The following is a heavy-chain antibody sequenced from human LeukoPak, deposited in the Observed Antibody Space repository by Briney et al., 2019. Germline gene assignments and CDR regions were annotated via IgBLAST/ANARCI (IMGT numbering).Heavy chain of an antibody. CDR1: GFTFSDTW. Sequence: GGSLRLSCAASGFTFSDTWMTWVRQAPGKGLEWVGRIKRKTDGGPTDYAAPVKGRFIISRDDSKNTVYLQMNSLKTEDTAVYYCARGGDFGVPAPLGIDAFDLWGQGTKVTVSS. CDR2: IKRKTDGGPT. D-gene: IGHD2-2*01. CDR3: ARGGDFGVPAPLGIDAFDL. J-gene: IGHJ3*01. V-gene: IGHV3-15*01.